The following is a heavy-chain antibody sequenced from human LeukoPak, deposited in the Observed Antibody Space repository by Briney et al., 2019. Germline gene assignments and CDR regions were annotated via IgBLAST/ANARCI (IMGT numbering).Heavy chain of an antibody. V-gene: IGHV3-23*01. CDR1: GFTFSDYA. J-gene: IGHJ5*02. D-gene: IGHD6-13*01. CDR3: ANRPGMSAAGPFDP. CDR2: ITGGDDIT. Sequence: PGGSLRLSCVASGFTFSDYAMSWVRQAPGKGLEWVSTITGGDDITYYADSVKGRFTISRVNSKNTLFLLVNSLRAEDTAVYYCANRPGMSAAGPFDPWGQGTLVTVSS.